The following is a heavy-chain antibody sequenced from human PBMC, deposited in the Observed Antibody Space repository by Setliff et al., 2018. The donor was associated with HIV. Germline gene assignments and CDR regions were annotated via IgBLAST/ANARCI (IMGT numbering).Heavy chain of an antibody. CDR3: ARLRVMVFGMMLTDDAFDI. CDR2: ISHTGNV. V-gene: IGHV4-4*02. D-gene: IGHD3-10*01. J-gene: IGHJ3*02. Sequence: KTSETLSLTCAVSGDSMNNNNWWSWIRLSPGKGLEWIGDISHTGNVNYNPSLKSRVTMSVDQSKKQFSLRLDSVTAADTAFYFCARLRVMVFGMMLTDDAFDIWGHGTMGTVSS. CDR1: GDSMNNNNW.